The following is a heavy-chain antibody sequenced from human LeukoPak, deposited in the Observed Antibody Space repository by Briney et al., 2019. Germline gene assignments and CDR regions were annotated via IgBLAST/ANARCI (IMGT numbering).Heavy chain of an antibody. D-gene: IGHD4-23*01. CDR3: GKDQRTSGGNSVDS. V-gene: IGHV3-30*02. Sequence: GGSLRLSCAASGFIFNSYGMHWVRRAPGKGLEWVGFVRYDGVNKYYADSVKGRFTVSRDNSKNTLYLQMNSLRPEDTAVYYCGKDQRTSGGNSVDSWGQGTLVTVSS. J-gene: IGHJ4*02. CDR1: GFIFNSYG. CDR2: VRYDGVNK.